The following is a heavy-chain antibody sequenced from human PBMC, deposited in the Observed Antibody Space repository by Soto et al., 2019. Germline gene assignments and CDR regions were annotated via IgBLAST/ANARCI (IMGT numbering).Heavy chain of an antibody. D-gene: IGHD3-3*01. J-gene: IGHJ6*02. CDR2: IYYSGTT. V-gene: IGHV4-30-4*01. Sequence: SETLSLTCPVSGYSISSGYYYWSWIRQPPGKGLEWIGDIYYSGTTYYNPSLKSRVTISVDTSKNLFSLKLSSVTAADTAVYYCARDPPSIFGVPSPYYYGMDVWGQGTTVTVSS. CDR3: ARDPPSIFGVPSPYYYGMDV. CDR1: GYSISSGYYY.